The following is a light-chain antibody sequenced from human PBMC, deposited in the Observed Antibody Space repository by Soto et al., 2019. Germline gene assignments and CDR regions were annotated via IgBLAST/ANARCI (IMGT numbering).Light chain of an antibody. CDR2: QAS. CDR3: QQYNTYPWT. J-gene: IGKJ1*01. Sequence: DIQMTQSPSTLSASVGDRVTITCRASESIRGWLAWYQQKPGKAPKLLIYQASSVQSGVPSRFSGSESETEFTLTISSLQPDDLATYFGQQYNTYPWTFGQVTKVEIK. V-gene: IGKV1-5*03. CDR1: ESIRGW.